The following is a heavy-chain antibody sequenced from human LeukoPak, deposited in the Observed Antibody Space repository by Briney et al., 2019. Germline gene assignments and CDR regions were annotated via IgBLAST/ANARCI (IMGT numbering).Heavy chain of an antibody. V-gene: IGHV5-51*01. Sequence: GESLKISCKGSGYSFTSYWIGWVRQMPGKGLEWMGIIYPGDSDTRYSPSFRGQVTISADKSISTAYLQWSSLKASDSAMYYCARFGEYNTNPGVYWGQGTLVTVSS. J-gene: IGHJ4*02. CDR3: ARFGEYNTNPGVY. CDR1: GYSFTSYW. D-gene: IGHD3-10*01. CDR2: IYPGDSDT.